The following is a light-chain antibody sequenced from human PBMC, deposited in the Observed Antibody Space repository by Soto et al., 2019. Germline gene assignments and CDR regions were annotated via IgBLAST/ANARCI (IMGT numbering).Light chain of an antibody. CDR3: QAYDYSLTAFV. CDR2: GNT. Sequence: QSVLTQPPSVSGALGQRVTISCTGITSNIGAGYDVHWYQLLPGRAPKLLIYGNTNRPSGVPDRFSGSKSGTSASLAITGLQAEDEADYYCQAYDYSLTAFVFGGGTKLTVL. V-gene: IGLV1-40*01. J-gene: IGLJ3*02. CDR1: TSNIGAGYD.